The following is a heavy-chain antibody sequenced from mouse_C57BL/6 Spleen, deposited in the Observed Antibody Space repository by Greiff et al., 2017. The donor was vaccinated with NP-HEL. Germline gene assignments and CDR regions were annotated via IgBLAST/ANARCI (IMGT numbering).Heavy chain of an antibody. CDR2: INPYNGDT. CDR1: GYSFTGYF. D-gene: IGHD2-3*01. V-gene: IGHV1-20*01. J-gene: IGHJ2*01. Sequence: VQLKQSGPELVKPGDSVKISCKASGYSFTGYFMNWVMQSHGKSLEWIGRINPYNGDTFYNQKFKGKATLTVDKSSSTAHMELRSLTSEDSAVYYCARFDGYYGDYFDYWGQGTTLTVSS. CDR3: ARFDGYYGDYFDY.